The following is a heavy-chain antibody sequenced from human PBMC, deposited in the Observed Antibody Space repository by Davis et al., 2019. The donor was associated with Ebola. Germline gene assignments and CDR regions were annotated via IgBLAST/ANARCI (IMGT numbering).Heavy chain of an antibody. CDR1: GGTFSSYA. J-gene: IGHJ4*02. V-gene: IGHV1-69*13. Sequence: SVKVSCKASGGTFSSYAISWVRQAPGQGLEWMGGIIPMFRTEKYAQKFQGRVTITADESTSTAYMELGSLRSEDTAVYYCAKDETGWTRFDFWGQGTLVTVSS. D-gene: IGHD1-1*01. CDR2: IIPMFRTE. CDR3: AKDETGWTRFDF.